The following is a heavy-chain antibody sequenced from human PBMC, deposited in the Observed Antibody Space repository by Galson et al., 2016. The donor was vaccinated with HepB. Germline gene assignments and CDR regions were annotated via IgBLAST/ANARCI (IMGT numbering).Heavy chain of an antibody. V-gene: IGHV3-23*01. CDR1: GFTFSGYA. D-gene: IGHD6-13*01. J-gene: IGHJ2*01. CDR2: MSDSDDI. Sequence: SLRLSCAASGFTFSGYAMAWVRQAPGKGLEWVSGMSDSDDIYYAPTVKGRFTISRDNSKNTVYLQLTSLRAEDTAVYYCAKDKRGHSSAWYWYFDHWGRGTLVTVSS. CDR3: AKDKRGHSSAWYWYFDH.